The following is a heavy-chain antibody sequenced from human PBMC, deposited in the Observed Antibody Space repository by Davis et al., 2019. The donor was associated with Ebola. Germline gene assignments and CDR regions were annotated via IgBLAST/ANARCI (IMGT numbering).Heavy chain of an antibody. J-gene: IGHJ4*02. CDR1: GGSISSYY. D-gene: IGHD6-13*01. Sequence: SETLSLTCTVSGGSISSYYWSWIRQPPGKGLEWIGYIYYSGSTNYNPSLKSRVTISVDTSKNQFSLKLSSVTAADTAVYYCARASSLAAAGTGFDYWGQGTLVTVSS. CDR2: IYYSGST. CDR3: ARASSLAAAGTGFDY. V-gene: IGHV4-59*01.